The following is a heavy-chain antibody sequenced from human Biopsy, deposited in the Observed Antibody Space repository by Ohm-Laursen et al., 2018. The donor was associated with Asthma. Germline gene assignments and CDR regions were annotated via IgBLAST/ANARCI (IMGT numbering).Heavy chain of an antibody. V-gene: IGHV1-18*01. CDR3: ARAVDYSHYYGIDV. J-gene: IGHJ6*02. D-gene: IGHD3-10*01. CDR1: GYTFNSAG. CDR2: ISVYNGNT. Sequence: GASVKVSCNTSGYTFNSAGITWVRQAPGQGLEWMGWISVYNGNTKVAQKLQDRATMITDTSTSTAYMELRSLRSDDTAVYFCARAVDYSHYYGIDVWGQGTTVTVSS.